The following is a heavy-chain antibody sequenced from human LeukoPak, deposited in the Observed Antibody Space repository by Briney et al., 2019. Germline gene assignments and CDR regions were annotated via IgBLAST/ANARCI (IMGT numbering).Heavy chain of an antibody. V-gene: IGHV4-34*01. Sequence: PSETLSLTCAVYGGSFSGYYWSWIRQPPGKGLEWIGEINHSGSTNYNPSLKSRVTISVDTSKNQFSLKLSSVTAADTAVYYCARSRSSYDSSGYYVYNYWGQGTLVTVSS. J-gene: IGHJ4*02. CDR1: GGSFSGYY. D-gene: IGHD3-22*01. CDR2: INHSGST. CDR3: ARSRSSYDSSGYYVYNY.